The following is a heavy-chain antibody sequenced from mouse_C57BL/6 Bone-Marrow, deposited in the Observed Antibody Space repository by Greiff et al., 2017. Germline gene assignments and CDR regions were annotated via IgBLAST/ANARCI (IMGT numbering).Heavy chain of an antibody. CDR3: ATYYSKGWAMDY. Sequence: EVNVVASGGGLVKPGGSLKLSCAASGFTFSDYGMHWVRQAPEKGLEWVAYISSGSSTIYYADTVKGRFTISRDNAKNTLFLQMTSLRSEDTAMYYCATYYSKGWAMDYWGQGTSVTVSS. V-gene: IGHV5-17*01. CDR1: GFTFSDYG. D-gene: IGHD2-5*01. CDR2: ISSGSSTI. J-gene: IGHJ4*01.